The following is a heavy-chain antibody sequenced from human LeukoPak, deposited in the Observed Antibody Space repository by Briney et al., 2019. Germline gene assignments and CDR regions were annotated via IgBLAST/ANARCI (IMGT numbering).Heavy chain of an antibody. D-gene: IGHD1-26*01. V-gene: IGHV3-30*18. CDR2: ISYDGSNK. Sequence: SCKASEDTFHSYGFSWVRHAPGQGLEWVAVISYDGSNKYYADSVKGRFTISRDNSKNTLYLQMNSLRAEDTAVYYCAKVRWELGNYYYGMDVWGQGTTVTVSS. J-gene: IGHJ6*02. CDR1: EDTFHSYG. CDR3: AKVRWELGNYYYGMDV.